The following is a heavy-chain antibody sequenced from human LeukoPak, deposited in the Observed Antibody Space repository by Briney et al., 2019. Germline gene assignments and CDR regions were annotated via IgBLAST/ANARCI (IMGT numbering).Heavy chain of an antibody. J-gene: IGHJ5*02. V-gene: IGHV4-34*01. Sequence: SETLSLTCAIYGGSFSGYYWSWIRQPPGKGLEWIGEINHSGSTNYNPSLQSRVTISVDTSKNQFSLKLSSVTAADTAVYYCAKEHNDYEGIWFDPWGQGTLVTVSS. CDR2: INHSGST. D-gene: IGHD4-17*01. CDR1: GGSFSGYY. CDR3: AKEHNDYEGIWFDP.